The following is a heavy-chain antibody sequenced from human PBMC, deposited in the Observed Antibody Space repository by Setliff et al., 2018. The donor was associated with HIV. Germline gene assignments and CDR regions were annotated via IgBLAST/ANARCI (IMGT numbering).Heavy chain of an antibody. CDR3: ARDGSDGSGSYYADY. CDR1: GYTFTRNQ. CDR2: INPSGGSA. J-gene: IGHJ4*02. Sequence: ASVKVSCKASGYTFTRNQIHWVRQAPGQGLEWMGIINPSGGSASYAEKFQGRVTMTSDTSTNTVYMELRSLRSEETAVFCCARDGSDGSGSYYADYWGQGTLVTVSS. V-gene: IGHV1-46*01. D-gene: IGHD3-22*01.